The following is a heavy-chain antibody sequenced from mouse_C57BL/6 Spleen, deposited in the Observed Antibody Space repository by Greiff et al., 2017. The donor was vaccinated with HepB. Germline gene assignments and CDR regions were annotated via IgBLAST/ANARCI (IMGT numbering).Heavy chain of an antibody. J-gene: IGHJ2*01. D-gene: IGHD1-1*01. Sequence: VQLQQSGAELVRPGSSVKLSCKASGYTFTSYWMDWVKQRPGQGLEWIGNIYPSDSETHYNHKFKDKATLTVDKSSSTAYMQLSSLTSEDSAVYYCARGITTVPYFDYWGQGTTLTVSS. CDR1: GYTFTSYW. CDR2: IYPSDSET. V-gene: IGHV1-61*01. CDR3: ARGITTVPYFDY.